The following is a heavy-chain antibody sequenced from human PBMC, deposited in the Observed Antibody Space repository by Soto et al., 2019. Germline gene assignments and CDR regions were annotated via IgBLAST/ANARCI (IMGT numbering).Heavy chain of an antibody. V-gene: IGHV4-39*01. CDR3: ARGYLLGTYYYYYYMDV. J-gene: IGHJ6*03. CDR2: MYYSGST. CDR1: GGSISSSSYY. D-gene: IGHD1-26*01. Sequence: PSEALSLTCTVSGGSISSSSYYWGWIRQPPGKGLEWIGSMYYSGSTNYNPSLKSRVTISVDTSKNQFSLKLSSVTAADTAVYYCARGYLLGTYYYYYYMDVWGKGTTVTVSS.